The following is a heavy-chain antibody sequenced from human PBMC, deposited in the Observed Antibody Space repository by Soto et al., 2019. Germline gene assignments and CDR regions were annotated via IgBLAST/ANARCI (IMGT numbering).Heavy chain of an antibody. CDR1: GGSFSGYY. J-gene: IGHJ6*02. Sequence: SETLSLTCAVYGGSFSGYYWSWIRQPPGKGLEWIGEINHSGSTNYNPSLKSRVTISVDTSKNQFSLKLSSVTAADTAVYYCARGRLGPPGITIFGVVIPPYGMDVWGQGTTVTVS. CDR2: INHSGST. CDR3: ARGRLGPPGITIFGVVIPPYGMDV. V-gene: IGHV4-34*01. D-gene: IGHD3-3*01.